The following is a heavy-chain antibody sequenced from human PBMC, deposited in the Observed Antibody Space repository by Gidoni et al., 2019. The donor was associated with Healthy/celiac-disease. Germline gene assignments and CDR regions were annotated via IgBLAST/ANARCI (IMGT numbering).Heavy chain of an antibody. J-gene: IGHJ6*02. CDR2: ISAYNGNT. CDR3: ARDLIVVVPAAPYYYYYGMDV. D-gene: IGHD2-2*01. Sequence: QVQLVQSGAEVKKPGASVKVSCKASGYTFTSYGISWVRQAPGQGLEWMGWISAYNGNTNYAQKLQGRVTMTTDTSTSTAYMELRSLRFDDMAVYYCARDLIVVVPAAPYYYYYGMDVWGQGTSVTVSS. V-gene: IGHV1-18*03. CDR1: GYTFTSYG.